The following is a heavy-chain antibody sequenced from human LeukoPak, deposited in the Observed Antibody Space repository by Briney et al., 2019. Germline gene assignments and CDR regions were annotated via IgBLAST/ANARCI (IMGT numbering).Heavy chain of an antibody. CDR3: ARLRTGTNRGVFDY. D-gene: IGHD4-17*01. J-gene: IGHJ4*02. Sequence: GGSLRLSCAASGFTFSSYSMNWVRQAPGKGLEWVSSISSSSSYIYYADSVKGRFTISRDNAKNSLYLQMNSLRAEDTAVYYCARLRTGTNRGVFDYWGQGTLVTVSS. CDR2: ISSSSSYI. V-gene: IGHV3-21*01. CDR1: GFTFSSYS.